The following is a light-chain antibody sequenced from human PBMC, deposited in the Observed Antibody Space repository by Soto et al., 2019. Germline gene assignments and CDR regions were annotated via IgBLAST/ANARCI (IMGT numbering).Light chain of an antibody. CDR1: RSNVGRNA. Sequence: QSVLTQPPSASGTPGQTVTISCSGSRSNVGRNAVSWYQQVPGMAPKLLIYSHNQRPSGVPDRFSGSKSGTSASLAISGLQSEDEADYYCAAWDDSLNGWVFGGGTKLTVL. V-gene: IGLV1-44*01. CDR2: SHN. CDR3: AAWDDSLNGWV. J-gene: IGLJ3*02.